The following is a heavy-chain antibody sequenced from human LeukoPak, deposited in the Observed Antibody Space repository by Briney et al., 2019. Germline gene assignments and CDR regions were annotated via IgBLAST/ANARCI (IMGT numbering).Heavy chain of an antibody. CDR1: GITLSNYG. CDR3: AIPEGPAGP. J-gene: IGHJ5*02. CDR2: ISGSGGST. V-gene: IGHV3-23*01. Sequence: GGSLRLSCAVSGITLSNYGMSWVRQAPGKGLEWVSAISGSGGSTYYADSVKGRFTISRDNSKNTLYLQMNSLRAEDTAVYYCAIPEGPAGPWGQGTLVTVSS.